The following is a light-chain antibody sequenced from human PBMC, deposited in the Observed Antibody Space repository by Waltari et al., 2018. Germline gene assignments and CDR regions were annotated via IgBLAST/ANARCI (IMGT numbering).Light chain of an antibody. CDR2: KAS. CDR3: QEYHISST. V-gene: IGKV1-5*03. J-gene: IGKJ2*01. CDR1: QRIGSW. Sequence: DIQMTQSPSTLSASVGDRVTIPCRASQRIGSWLAWYQQKPGKAPERLSYKASALESGVPSRVSGSASGTEFTLTISSPQADDFATYYCQEYHISSTFGQGTKLEIQ.